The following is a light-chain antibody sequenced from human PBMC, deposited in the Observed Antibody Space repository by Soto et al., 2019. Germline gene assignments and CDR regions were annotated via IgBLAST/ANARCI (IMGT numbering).Light chain of an antibody. J-gene: IGLJ3*02. CDR2: RNN. CDR3: ASWDDSLSGWL. Sequence: QSVLTQPPSASGTPGQRVIISCSGSSSNIGSNFIYWYRHLPGTAPKLLIYRNNQRPSGVPDRFSGSESGTSASLAISGLRSEDEADYYCASWDDSLSGWLFGGGTKLTVL. CDR1: SSNIGSNF. V-gene: IGLV1-47*01.